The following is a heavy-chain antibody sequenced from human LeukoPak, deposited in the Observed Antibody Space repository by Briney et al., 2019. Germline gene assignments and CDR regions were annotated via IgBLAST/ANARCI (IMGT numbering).Heavy chain of an antibody. J-gene: IGHJ4*02. Sequence: AGSLRLSCAASGVTFCTYSRNWVRQAPGKGLEWVSYISSSGNTKYYEHSVKGRFTISRDNAKNSLYLQMNSLRGEDTAVYFCARDRAHYCVLVYWGQGTLVTVSS. V-gene: IGHV3-48*01. CDR3: ARDRAHYCVLVY. CDR2: ISSSGNTK. D-gene: IGHD3-10*02. CDR1: GVTFCTYS.